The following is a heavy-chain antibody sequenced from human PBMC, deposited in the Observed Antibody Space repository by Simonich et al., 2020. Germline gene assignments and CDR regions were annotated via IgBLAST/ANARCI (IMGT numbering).Heavy chain of an antibody. Sequence: QVQLQQWGAGLLKPSETLSLTCAVYGGSFSGYYWCWIRQPPGKGMEWFGEINHSGSTNYNPSLKSRVTISVDTSKNQFSLKLSSVTAADTAVYYCARPLGIVWAFDIWGQGTMVTVSS. J-gene: IGHJ3*02. V-gene: IGHV4-34*01. CDR2: INHSGST. D-gene: IGHD3-16*01. CDR1: GGSFSGYY. CDR3: ARPLGIVWAFDI.